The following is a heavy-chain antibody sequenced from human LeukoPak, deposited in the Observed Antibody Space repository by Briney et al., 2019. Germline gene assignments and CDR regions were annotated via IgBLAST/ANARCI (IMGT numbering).Heavy chain of an antibody. CDR3: AREKEGRWLQLRFFDY. Sequence: SETLSLTCAVYGGSFSGYYWSWIRQPPGKGLEWIGYIYYSGSTNYNPSLKSRVTISVDTSKNQFSLKLSSVTAADTAVYYCAREKEGRWLQLRFFDYWGQGTLVTVSS. D-gene: IGHD5-24*01. J-gene: IGHJ4*02. CDR2: IYYSGST. CDR1: GGSFSGYY. V-gene: IGHV4-59*01.